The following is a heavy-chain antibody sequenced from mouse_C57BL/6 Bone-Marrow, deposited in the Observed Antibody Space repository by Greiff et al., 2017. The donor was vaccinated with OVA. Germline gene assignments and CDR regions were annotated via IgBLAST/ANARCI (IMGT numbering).Heavy chain of an antibody. CDR3: ARRGSSYFYWYFDV. V-gene: IGHV2-9-1*01. CDR2: IWTGGGT. J-gene: IGHJ1*03. D-gene: IGHD1-1*01. CDR1: GFSLTSYA. Sequence: VQLQQSGPGLVAPSQSLSITCTVSGFSLTSYAISWVRQPPGKGLEWLGVIWTGGGTNYNSALKSRLSISKDNSKSQVFLKMNSLQTDDTARYYCARRGSSYFYWYFDVWGTGTTVTVSS.